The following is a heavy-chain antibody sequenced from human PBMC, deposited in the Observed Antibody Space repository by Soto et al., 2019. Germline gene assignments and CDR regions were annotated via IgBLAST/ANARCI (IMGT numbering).Heavy chain of an antibody. CDR2: ISGSGGST. D-gene: IGHD4-17*01. CDR3: AKDRRYGDHPPDYGMDV. J-gene: IGHJ6*02. Sequence: EVQLLESGGGLVQPGGSLRLSCAASGFTFSSYAMSWVRQAPGKGLEWVSAISGSGGSTYYADSVKGRFTISRDNSKNTLYLQMNSLRAEDTAVYYCAKDRRYGDHPPDYGMDVWGQGTTVTVSS. CDR1: GFTFSSYA. V-gene: IGHV3-23*01.